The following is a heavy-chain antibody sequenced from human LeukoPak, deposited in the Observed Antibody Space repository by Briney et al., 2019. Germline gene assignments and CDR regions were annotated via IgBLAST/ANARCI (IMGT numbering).Heavy chain of an antibody. CDR3: ARDFNYDILTGYSTGAY. D-gene: IGHD3-9*01. J-gene: IGHJ4*02. CDR1: GFTFSSYA. Sequence: GGSLRLSCAASGFTFSSYAMHWVRQAPGKGLEWVAVISYDGSNKYYADSVKGRFTISRDNSKNTLYLQMNSLRAEDTAVYYCARDFNYDILTGYSTGAYWGQGTLVTVSS. V-gene: IGHV3-30-3*01. CDR2: ISYDGSNK.